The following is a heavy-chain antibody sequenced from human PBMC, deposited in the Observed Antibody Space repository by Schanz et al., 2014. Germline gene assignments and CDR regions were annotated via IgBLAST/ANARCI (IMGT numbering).Heavy chain of an antibody. CDR3: AGGKTTGLAY. Sequence: VQLVESGGGLVKPGGSLRLSCGASGLTLSDYWMHWVRQAPGKGPEWISHIRADGRMTNYVASVEGRFTISRDVAKNTLYLQMFSLRAEDMGVYYCAGGKTTGLAYWGQGTQVAVSS. CDR2: IRADGRMT. CDR1: GLTLSDYW. V-gene: IGHV3-74*02. J-gene: IGHJ4*02. D-gene: IGHD4-4*01.